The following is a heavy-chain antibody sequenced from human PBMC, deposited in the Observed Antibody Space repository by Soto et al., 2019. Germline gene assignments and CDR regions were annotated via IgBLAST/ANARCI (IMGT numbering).Heavy chain of an antibody. CDR1: GGSISSYY. Sequence: ETLSLTCTVSGGSISSYYWSWIRQPPGKGLEWIGSIYHSGSTYYNPSLKSRVTISVDTSKNQFSLKLSSVTAADTAVYYCARGFLYPNWFDPWGQGTLVTVSS. CDR3: ARGFLYPNWFDP. D-gene: IGHD2-2*02. J-gene: IGHJ5*02. V-gene: IGHV4-38-2*02. CDR2: IYHSGST.